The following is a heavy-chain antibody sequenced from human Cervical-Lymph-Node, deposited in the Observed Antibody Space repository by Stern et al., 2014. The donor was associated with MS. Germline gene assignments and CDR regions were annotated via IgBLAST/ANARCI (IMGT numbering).Heavy chain of an antibody. CDR2: VSGHNGIT. V-gene: IGHV1-18*01. CDR3: ARDRGNYGVFDY. CDR1: GYTFTDYG. J-gene: IGHJ4*02. D-gene: IGHD4/OR15-4a*01. Sequence: QVQLVQSGGELKKPGASVTVSCKASGYTFTDYGITWVRLAPGHGPEWMGWVSGHNGITNDARKFQDRVRITRDTSTNTAYMELRGLTSDDTAVYYCARDRGNYGVFDYWGQGSLVTVSA.